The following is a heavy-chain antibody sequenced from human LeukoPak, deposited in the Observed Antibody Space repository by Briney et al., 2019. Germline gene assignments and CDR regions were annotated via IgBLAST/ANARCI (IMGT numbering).Heavy chain of an antibody. D-gene: IGHD3-16*01. Sequence: GASVKVSCKASGGTFSSYAISWVRQAPGQGLEWMGRIIPILGIANYALKFQGRVTITADKSTSTAYMELSSLRSEDTAVYYCAIKSRGSFDYWGQGTLVTVSS. CDR2: IIPILGIA. CDR3: AIKSRGSFDY. J-gene: IGHJ4*02. CDR1: GGTFSSYA. V-gene: IGHV1-69*04.